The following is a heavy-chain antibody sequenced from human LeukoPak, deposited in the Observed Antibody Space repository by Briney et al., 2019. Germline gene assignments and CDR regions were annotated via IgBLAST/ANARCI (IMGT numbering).Heavy chain of an antibody. Sequence: GGSLRLSCAASGFTFDDYAMHRVRQAPGRGLEGVSGIYSKSDGIDYADSVKGRFTIYRDNAKHSLYLQMNSLRAEDTAVYYCATEYCSRTSCPRAGFDIWGQGTMVTVSS. CDR2: IYSKSDGI. CDR1: GFTFDDYA. J-gene: IGHJ3*02. D-gene: IGHD2-2*01. CDR3: ATEYCSRTSCPRAGFDI. V-gene: IGHV3-9*01.